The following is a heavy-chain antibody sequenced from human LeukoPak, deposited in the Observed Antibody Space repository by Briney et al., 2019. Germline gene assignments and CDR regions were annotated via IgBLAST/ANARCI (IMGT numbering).Heavy chain of an antibody. CDR3: ARVSGRRGYSGYSLGY. J-gene: IGHJ4*02. D-gene: IGHD5-12*01. V-gene: IGHV1-8*01. CDR2: MNPNSGNT. Sequence: ASVKVSCKASGYTFTSYDINWVRQATGQGLEWMGWMNPNSGNTGYAQKFQGRVTMTRSTSISTAYMGLSSLRSEDTAVYYCARVSGRRGYSGYSLGYWGQGTLVTVSS. CDR1: GYTFTSYD.